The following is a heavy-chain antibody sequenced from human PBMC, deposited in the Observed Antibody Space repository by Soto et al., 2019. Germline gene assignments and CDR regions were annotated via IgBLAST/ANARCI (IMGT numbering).Heavy chain of an antibody. CDR3: ARDAGTDWFDP. Sequence: QVPLVQSGAEVEKPGASVKVSCKASGYTFTSYAISWVRQAPGQGLEWMGRISTYNGNTNYAQKLQGRVTLTTDTSTSTAYMELRSLRSDDTAVYYCARDAGTDWFDPWGKGTLVTVSS. D-gene: IGHD6-13*01. CDR1: GYTFTSYA. V-gene: IGHV1-18*01. J-gene: IGHJ5*02. CDR2: ISTYNGNT.